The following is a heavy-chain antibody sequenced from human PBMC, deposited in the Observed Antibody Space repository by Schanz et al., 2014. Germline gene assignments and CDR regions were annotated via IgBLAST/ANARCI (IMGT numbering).Heavy chain of an antibody. V-gene: IGHV3-48*01. J-gene: IGHJ3*02. Sequence: VQLLESGGGLVQPGGSLRLSCAASGFTFRVFAMNWVRQAPGKGLEWVSYISRSSSTIYYADSVRGRFTISRDNSKNALCLHMDSLRAEGTAVYYGARGIIAMVRRGDVGAFDIWGQGTMVTVSS. CDR3: ARGIIAMVRRGDVGAFDI. D-gene: IGHD3-10*01. CDR1: GFTFRVFA. CDR2: ISRSSSTI.